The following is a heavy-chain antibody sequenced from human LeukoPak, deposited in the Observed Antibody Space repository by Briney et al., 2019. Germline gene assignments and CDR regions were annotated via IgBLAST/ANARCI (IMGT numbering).Heavy chain of an antibody. CDR2: IKQDGSEK. J-gene: IGHJ4*02. D-gene: IGHD6-13*01. CDR1: GFTFSSYW. CDR3: ARAARYTGYSSSWYEVDYFDY. Sequence: PGGSLRLSCAASGFTFSSYWMSWVRQAPGKGLEWVAHIKQDGSEKYYVDSVKGRFTISRDNAKNSLYLQMNSLRAEDTAVYYCARAARYTGYSSSWYEVDYFDYWGQGTLVTVSS. V-gene: IGHV3-7*01.